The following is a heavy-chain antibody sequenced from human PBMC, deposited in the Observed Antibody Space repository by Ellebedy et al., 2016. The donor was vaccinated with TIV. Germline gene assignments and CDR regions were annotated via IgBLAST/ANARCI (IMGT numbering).Heavy chain of an antibody. CDR1: GVSISGFH. J-gene: IGHJ4*02. D-gene: IGHD1-26*01. CDR2: IYFSGSS. V-gene: IGHV4-59*01. Sequence: MPSETLSLTCTVSGVSISGFHWIWIRQPPGKGLEWIGYIYFSGSSNYNPSLKSRVTMSVDTSKNQFSLKLSSVTAADTAVYYCVRWVGHFDFWGQGTLVTVSS. CDR3: VRWVGHFDF.